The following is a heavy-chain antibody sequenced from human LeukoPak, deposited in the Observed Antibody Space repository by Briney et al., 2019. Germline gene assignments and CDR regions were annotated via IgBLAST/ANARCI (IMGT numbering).Heavy chain of an antibody. CDR3: ARVRPTDILTGYRQEIVY. CDR1: GFTFSSYA. J-gene: IGHJ4*02. Sequence: QPGRSLRLSCAASGFTFSSYAMHWVRQAPGKGLERVAVISYDGSNKYYADSVKGRFTISRDNAKDSLHLQMNSLRAEDTAVYYCARVRPTDILTGYRQEIVYWGQGTLVTVSS. V-gene: IGHV3-30*04. D-gene: IGHD3-9*01. CDR2: ISYDGSNK.